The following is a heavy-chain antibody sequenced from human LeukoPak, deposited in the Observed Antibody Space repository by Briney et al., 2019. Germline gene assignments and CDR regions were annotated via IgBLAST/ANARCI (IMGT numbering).Heavy chain of an antibody. J-gene: IGHJ6*03. CDR2: ITSSSSYI. D-gene: IGHD1-26*01. V-gene: IGHV3-21*06. CDR1: GFTFASYN. Sequence: GGTLRLSSAASGFTFASYNMNWVRQAPGKGLECVLSITSSSSYIYYADSVKGRFTISRDNAKNSLYLQMDSLRVEDTAEYYCARDPYSGNYGAYYYYYMDVWGKGTTVTVSS. CDR3: ARDPYSGNYGAYYYYYMDV.